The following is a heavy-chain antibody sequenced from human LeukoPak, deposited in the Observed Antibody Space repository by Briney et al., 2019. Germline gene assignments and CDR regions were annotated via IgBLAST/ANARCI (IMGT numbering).Heavy chain of an antibody. CDR1: GGSLSGYY. CDR3: ARHKTGARGFDI. V-gene: IGHV4-34*01. D-gene: IGHD3-10*01. CDR2: INHSGTT. J-gene: IGHJ3*02. Sequence: SETLSLTCAVYGGSLSGYYWSWIRQPPGKGLEWIGEINHSGTTSYNPSLKSRLAISVDTSKDQFSLKLTSVTAADTAVFYCARHKTGARGFDIWGQGTMVTVSS.